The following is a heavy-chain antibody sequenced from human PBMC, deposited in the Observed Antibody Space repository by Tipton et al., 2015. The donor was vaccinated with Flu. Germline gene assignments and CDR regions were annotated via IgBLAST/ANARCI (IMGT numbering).Heavy chain of an antibody. D-gene: IGHD6-19*01. CDR1: GGSFSGYY. Sequence: TLSLTCTVYGGSFSGYYWSWIRQPPGKGLEWIGYIYYSGSTNYNPSLKSRVTISVDTSKNQFSLKLSSVTAADTAVYYCARGWGRWLAPFDYWGQGTLVTVSS. J-gene: IGHJ4*02. CDR3: ARGWGRWLAPFDY. V-gene: IGHV4-59*01. CDR2: IYYSGST.